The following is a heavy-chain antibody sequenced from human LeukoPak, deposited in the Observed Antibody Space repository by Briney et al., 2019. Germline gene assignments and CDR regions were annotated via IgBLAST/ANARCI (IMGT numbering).Heavy chain of an antibody. CDR2: ISAYNGNT. J-gene: IGHJ4*02. V-gene: IGHV1-18*01. CDR3: ARDDYSNSDQFDY. D-gene: IGHD4-11*01. Sequence: ASVTVSCTASGYTFTSYGISWVRQAPGQGLEWMGWISAYNGNTNYAQKLQGRVTMTTDTSTSTAYMELRSLRSDDTAMYYCARDDYSNSDQFDYWGQGTLVTVSS. CDR1: GYTFTSYG.